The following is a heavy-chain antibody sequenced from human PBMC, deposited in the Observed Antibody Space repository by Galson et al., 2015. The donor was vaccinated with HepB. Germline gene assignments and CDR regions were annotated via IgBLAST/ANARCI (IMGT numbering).Heavy chain of an antibody. Sequence: SLRLSCAASGFTFSNYGMHWVRQAPGKGLEWVAVISYDGSTRYYADSVKGRFTISRDNPKSTQSLQMNSLRAEDTALYYCVKHRDDILTGYDFDSWGQGTLVTVSS. D-gene: IGHD3-9*01. J-gene: IGHJ4*02. V-gene: IGHV3-30*18. CDR2: ISYDGSTR. CDR1: GFTFSNYG. CDR3: VKHRDDILTGYDFDS.